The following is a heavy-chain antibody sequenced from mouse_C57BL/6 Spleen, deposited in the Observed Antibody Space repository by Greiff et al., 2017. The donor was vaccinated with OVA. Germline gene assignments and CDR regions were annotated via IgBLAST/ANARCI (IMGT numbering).Heavy chain of an antibody. V-gene: IGHV5-16*01. CDR3: AREATVRAMDY. CDR2: INYDGSST. CDR1: GFTFSDYY. D-gene: IGHD1-1*01. J-gene: IGHJ4*01. Sequence: EVHLVESEGGLVQPGSSMKLSCTASGFTFSDYYMAWVRQVPEKGLEWVANINYDGSSTYYLDSLKSRFIISRDNAKNILYLQMSSLKSEDTATYYCAREATVRAMDYWGQGTSVTVSS.